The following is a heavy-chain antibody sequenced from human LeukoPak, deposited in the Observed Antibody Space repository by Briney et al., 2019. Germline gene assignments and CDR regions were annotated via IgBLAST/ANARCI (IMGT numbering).Heavy chain of an antibody. V-gene: IGHV4-59*12. CDR1: GVSIRNYF. CDR3: ARDSPVVADV. CDR2: IYYSGST. J-gene: IGHJ6*04. D-gene: IGHD2-15*01. Sequence: SETLSLTCTVSGVSIRNYFWSWIRQPPGRGLEWIGYIYYSGSTYYNPSLKSRVTISVDTSKNQFSLKLSSVTAADAAVYYCARDSPVVADVWGKGTTVTVSS.